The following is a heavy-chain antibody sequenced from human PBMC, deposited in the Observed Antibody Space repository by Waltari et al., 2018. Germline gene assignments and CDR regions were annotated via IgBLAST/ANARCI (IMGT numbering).Heavy chain of an antibody. J-gene: IGHJ4*02. CDR3: ATEVEMSASGQLDY. CDR2: FDPEDGET. V-gene: IGHV1-24*01. CDR1: GYTLIAFS. D-gene: IGHD1-1*01. Sequence: QVQLVQSGAEVKKTGASVKVPCKVSGYTLIAFSMHWLGLAPGKGLEWMGGFDPEDGETIYAQMFQGRVTMTLDTSTNTAYMELTSLRSEDTAVYYCATEVEMSASGQLDYWGQGTLVTVAS.